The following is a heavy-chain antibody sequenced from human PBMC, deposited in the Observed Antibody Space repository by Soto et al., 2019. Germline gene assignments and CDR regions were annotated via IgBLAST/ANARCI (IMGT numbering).Heavy chain of an antibody. D-gene: IGHD5-18*01. CDR1: GFTFSSYG. J-gene: IGHJ6*02. CDR3: ARDDIQLWGGDYYYYGMDV. CDR2: IWYDGSNK. Sequence: GGSLRLSCAASGFTFSSYGMHWVRQAPGKGLEWVAVIWYDGSNKYYADSVKGRFTISRDNSKNTLYLQMNSLRAEDTAVYYCARDDIQLWGGDYYYYGMDVWGQGTTVTVSS. V-gene: IGHV3-33*01.